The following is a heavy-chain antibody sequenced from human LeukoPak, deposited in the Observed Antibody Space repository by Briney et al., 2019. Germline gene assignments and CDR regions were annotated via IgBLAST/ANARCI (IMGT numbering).Heavy chain of an antibody. V-gene: IGHV4-39*01. J-gene: IGHJ4*02. CDR3: ARIYCSRGLCYLFDY. CDR1: GGSISSSSHY. CDR2: ISYSGST. Sequence: PSETLSLTCTVSGGSISSSSHYWGWIRQPPGKGLEWIGSISYSGSTSYNPSLKSRVTISLDTSKNQFSLNLISVTAADTAVYYCARIYCSRGLCYLFDYWGQGTLVTVSS. D-gene: IGHD2-15*01.